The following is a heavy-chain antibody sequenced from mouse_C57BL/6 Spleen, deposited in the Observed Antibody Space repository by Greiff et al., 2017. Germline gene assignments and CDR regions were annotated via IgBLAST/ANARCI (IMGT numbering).Heavy chain of an antibody. V-gene: IGHV1-69*01. J-gene: IGHJ3*01. D-gene: IGHD3-2*02. CDR1: GYTFTSYW. CDR2: IDPSDSYT. CDR3: ASGAAQARGFAY. Sequence: QVQLKQPGAELVMPGASVKLSCKASGYTFTSYWMHWVKQRPGQGLEWIGEIDPSDSYTNYNQKFKGKSTLTVDKSSSTAYMQLSSLTSEDSAVYYCASGAAQARGFAYWGQGTLVTVSA.